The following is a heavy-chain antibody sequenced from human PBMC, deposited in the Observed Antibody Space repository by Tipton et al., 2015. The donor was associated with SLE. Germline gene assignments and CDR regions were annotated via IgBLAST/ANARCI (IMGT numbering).Heavy chain of an antibody. D-gene: IGHD2-15*01. CDR3: ARASGLGYCSGGTCGLGNWFDP. V-gene: IGHV3-53*01. J-gene: IGHJ5*02. CDR2: IYSDGST. Sequence: SLRLSCAASGFTVSRNYMSWVRQAPGQGLEWVSIIYSDGSTYYADSVKGRFTISRDNSKNTLYLEMNSLRAEDTAVYYCARASGLGYCSGGTCGLGNWFDPWGQGTLVIVSS. CDR1: GFTVSRNY.